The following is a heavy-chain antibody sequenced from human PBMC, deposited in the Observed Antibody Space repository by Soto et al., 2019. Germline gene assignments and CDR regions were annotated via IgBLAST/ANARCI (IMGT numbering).Heavy chain of an antibody. V-gene: IGHV3-30*01. CDR3: ARDSGLYSSSSGLGY. Sequence: KFYADSVKGRFTISRDDSKKTLYLEMNSLRADDTAVYYCARDSGLYSSSSGLGYWGQGTLVTVSS. D-gene: IGHD6-6*01. CDR2: K. J-gene: IGHJ4*02.